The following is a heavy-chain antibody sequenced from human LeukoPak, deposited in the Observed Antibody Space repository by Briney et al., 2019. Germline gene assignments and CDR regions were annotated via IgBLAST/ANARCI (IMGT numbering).Heavy chain of an antibody. D-gene: IGHD2-2*01. V-gene: IGHV3-30*02. CDR2: IRYDGSNK. CDR1: GFTFSIYA. CDR3: AKASRFYCSSTSCRGYYFDY. J-gene: IGHJ4*02. Sequence: QAGGSLRLSCAASGFTFSIYAMHWVRQAPGKGLEWVAIIRYDGSNKYYADSVKGRFTISRDNSKNTLYLQMNSLRAEDTAVYYCAKASRFYCSSTSCRGYYFDYWGQGTLVTVSS.